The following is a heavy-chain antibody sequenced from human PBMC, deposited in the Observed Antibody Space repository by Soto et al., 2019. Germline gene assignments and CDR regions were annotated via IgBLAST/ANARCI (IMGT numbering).Heavy chain of an antibody. CDR2: IYGGDTT. V-gene: IGHV3-66*01. D-gene: IGHD4-17*01. Sequence: EVQLVEFGGRLVQPGGSLRLSCAASGFTVRNNYMTWVRQAPGKGLEWVSVIYGGDTTYYADSVKGRFTISRDNSKNKLYLQMPSLRVEDTVVYYCERESGDYYFDYWGQGTLVTVSS. J-gene: IGHJ4*02. CDR1: GFTVRNNY. CDR3: ERESGDYYFDY.